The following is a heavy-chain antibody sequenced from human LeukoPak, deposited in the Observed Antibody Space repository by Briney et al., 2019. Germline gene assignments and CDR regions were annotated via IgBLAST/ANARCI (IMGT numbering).Heavy chain of an antibody. D-gene: IGHD3-10*01. CDR1: GFPFSTYY. V-gene: IGHV3-7*01. J-gene: IGHJ1*01. Sequence: GGSLRLSCTVSGFPFSTYYMGWLRQPPGKGLEWVAMINNDGSDKSYADSLKGRFTISRDNAKNSLFLQMSSLTAEDTAVYYCAFLVREPQHWGRGTLVTVSS. CDR3: AFLVREPQH. CDR2: INNDGSDK.